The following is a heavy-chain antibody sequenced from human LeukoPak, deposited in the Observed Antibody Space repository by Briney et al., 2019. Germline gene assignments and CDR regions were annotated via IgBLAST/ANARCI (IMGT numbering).Heavy chain of an antibody. V-gene: IGHV3-30*02. J-gene: IGHJ4*02. CDR3: AKDWSNSGWYFDY. Sequence: PGGSPRLSCAASGFTFSSYGMHWVRQAPGKGLEWVAFIRYDGSNKYYADSVKGRFTISRDNSKNTLYLQVNSLRAEDTAVYYCAKDWSNSGWYFDYWGQGTLVTVSS. D-gene: IGHD6-19*01. CDR2: IRYDGSNK. CDR1: GFTFSSYG.